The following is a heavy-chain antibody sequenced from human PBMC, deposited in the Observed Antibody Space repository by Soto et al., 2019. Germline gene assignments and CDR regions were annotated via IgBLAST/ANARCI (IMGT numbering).Heavy chain of an antibody. CDR2: ISGSGGST. Sequence: GGSLRLSCAASGFTFSSYAMSWVRQAPGKGLEWVSVISGSGGSTNYADSVKGRFTISRDNSKNTLYLQMNSLRVEDTAVYHCAKDRTSYFDYWGQGTLVTVSS. V-gene: IGHV3-23*01. CDR3: AKDRTSYFDY. J-gene: IGHJ4*02. CDR1: GFTFSSYA.